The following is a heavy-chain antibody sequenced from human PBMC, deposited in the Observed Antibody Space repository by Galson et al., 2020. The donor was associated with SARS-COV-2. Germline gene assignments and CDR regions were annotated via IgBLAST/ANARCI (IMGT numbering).Heavy chain of an antibody. V-gene: IGHV3-21*01. J-gene: IGHJ4*02. CDR3: ARMGFSSSWYTPLIYDY. Sequence: NSGGSLRLSCAASGFTFSSYSMNWVRQAPGKGLEWVSSISSSSSYIYYADSVKGRFTISRDNAKNSLYLQMNSLRAEDTAVYYCARMGFSSSWYTPLIYDYWGQGTLVTVSS. CDR1: GFTFSSYS. CDR2: ISSSSSYI. D-gene: IGHD6-13*01.